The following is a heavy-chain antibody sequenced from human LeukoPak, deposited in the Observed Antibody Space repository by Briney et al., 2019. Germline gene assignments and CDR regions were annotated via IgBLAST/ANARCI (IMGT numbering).Heavy chain of an antibody. CDR2: MYSDGST. CDR3: ARIWNYGN. Sequence: GGSLRLSCAASGFMVSSNYMSWVRQTPGTGLECVSVMYSDGSTYYADSVKGRFTISRDNSKNTLYLQMNSLRAEDTALYYCARIWNYGNWGQGTLVTVSS. D-gene: IGHD1-7*01. V-gene: IGHV3-53*01. J-gene: IGHJ4*02. CDR1: GFMVSSNY.